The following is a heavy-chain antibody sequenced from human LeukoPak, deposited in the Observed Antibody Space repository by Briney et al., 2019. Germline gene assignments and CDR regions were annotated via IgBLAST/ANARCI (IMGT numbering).Heavy chain of an antibody. D-gene: IGHD3-22*01. J-gene: IGHJ3*02. CDR1: GYRFTTDY. V-gene: IGHV5-51*01. CDR3: ASFHYYDSSGYLSDAFDI. Sequence: GESLKISCKASGYRFTTDYIGWVRQMPGKGLEWMGIIYPGDSDTRYSPSFQGQVTISADKSISTAYLQWSSLKASDTAMYYCASFHYYDSSGYLSDAFDIWGQGTMVTVSS. CDR2: IYPGDSDT.